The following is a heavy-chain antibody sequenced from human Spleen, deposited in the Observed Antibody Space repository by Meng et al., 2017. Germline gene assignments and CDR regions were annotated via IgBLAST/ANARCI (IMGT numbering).Heavy chain of an antibody. CDR1: GGSFSDHY. CDR2: INRSGST. V-gene: IGHV4-34*01. CDR3: ASQSLQPFTIF. J-gene: IGHJ4*02. D-gene: IGHD3-3*01. Sequence: ALLQRLGAGLSKPSEPQSRSGAVYGGSFSDHYWSWRRQPPGKGLEWVGGINRSGSTTYNASLKSRVTISVDTSKNQFSLKLSSVTAADTAVYYCASQSLQPFTIFWGQGTLVTVSS.